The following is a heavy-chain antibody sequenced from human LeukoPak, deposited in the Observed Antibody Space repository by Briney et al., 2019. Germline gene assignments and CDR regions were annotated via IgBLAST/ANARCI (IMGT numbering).Heavy chain of an antibody. V-gene: IGHV3-30*07. J-gene: IGHJ4*02. CDR1: GFTFSSYA. Sequence: GGSLRLSCAASGFTFSSYAMHWVRQAPGKGLEWVAVISYDGSNKYYADSVKGRFTISRDNSKNTLYLQMNSLRAEDTAVYYCAKGVQQLAQWGQGTLVTVSS. D-gene: IGHD6-13*01. CDR3: AKGVQQLAQ. CDR2: ISYDGSNK.